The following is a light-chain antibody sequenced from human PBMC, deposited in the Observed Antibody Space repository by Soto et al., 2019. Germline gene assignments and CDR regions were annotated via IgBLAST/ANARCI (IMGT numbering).Light chain of an antibody. Sequence: QSALTQPPSASGSPGQSVTISCTGTSSDVGGYNYVSWYQQHPGKAPKLMIYEVSKRPSGVPDRFSGSKSGNTASLTVSVLQAEDEAEYYCSSYAGSNDVFGTGTKLTVL. CDR3: SSYAGSNDV. J-gene: IGLJ1*01. V-gene: IGLV2-8*01. CDR1: SSDVGGYNY. CDR2: EVS.